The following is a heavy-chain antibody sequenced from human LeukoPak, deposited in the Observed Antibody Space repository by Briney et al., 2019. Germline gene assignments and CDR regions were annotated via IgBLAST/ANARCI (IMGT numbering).Heavy chain of an antibody. Sequence: GESLKNSCKGSGYSFTSYWIGWVRQMPGKGQEWMVNIYPGDSDTRYSPSVQGQFTISADKSISTAYLQWSSLKASDTAMYYCARGGSSSSWTFDYWGQGTLVTVSS. J-gene: IGHJ4*02. V-gene: IGHV5-51*01. CDR2: IYPGDSDT. CDR3: ARGGSSSSWTFDY. D-gene: IGHD6-13*01. CDR1: GYSFTSYW.